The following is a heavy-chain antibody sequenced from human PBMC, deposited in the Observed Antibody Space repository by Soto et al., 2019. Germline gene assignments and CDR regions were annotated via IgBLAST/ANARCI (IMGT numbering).Heavy chain of an antibody. V-gene: IGHV3-11*01. CDR3: ARWRSYGGSRSFDL. J-gene: IGHJ5*02. D-gene: IGHD3-16*01. CDR2: ISGGASSI. Sequence: QVQLVESGGGLVKPGGSLRLSCGASGFTFSDHFMSWIRQAPGKGLEWISYISGGASSINYADSVKGRFIISRDNAKNSLYLQMNSLRAEDTALYYCARWRSYGGSRSFDLWGQGTLVTVSS. CDR1: GFTFSDHF.